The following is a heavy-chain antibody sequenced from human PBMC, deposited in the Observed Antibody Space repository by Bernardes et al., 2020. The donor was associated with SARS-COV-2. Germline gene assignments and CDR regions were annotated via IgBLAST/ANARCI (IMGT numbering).Heavy chain of an antibody. V-gene: IGHV4-39*01. D-gene: IGHD5-18*01. CDR1: GGSISSSSYY. Sequence: SETLSLTCTVSGGSISSSSYYWGWIRQPQGKGLDWIGSIYYSGSTYYNPSLKSRVTISVATSKNPFSLKLSSVTAADTAVYYCASTVDTADYYYGMDGWGQGTTVTVSS. CDR2: IYYSGST. CDR3: ASTVDTADYYYGMDG. J-gene: IGHJ6*02.